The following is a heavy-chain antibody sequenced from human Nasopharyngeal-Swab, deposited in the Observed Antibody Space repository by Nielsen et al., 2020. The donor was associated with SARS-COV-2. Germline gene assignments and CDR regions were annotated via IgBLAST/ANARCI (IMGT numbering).Heavy chain of an antibody. J-gene: IGHJ5*02. V-gene: IGHV3-23*01. D-gene: IGHD3-22*01. CDR2: ISGRGFT. Sequence: WIRQPPGKGLEWVSSISGRGFTYYSDSVKGRFTISRDNSMDTLYLQMNSLRAADTATYYCAKDWLYTSAWYGGSWGQGTLVTVSS. CDR3: AKDWLYTSAWYGGS.